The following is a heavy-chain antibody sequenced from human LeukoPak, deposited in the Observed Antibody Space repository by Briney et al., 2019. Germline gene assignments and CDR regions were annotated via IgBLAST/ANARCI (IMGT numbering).Heavy chain of an antibody. D-gene: IGHD6-19*01. V-gene: IGHV4-39*07. CDR1: GGSITTSGYY. J-gene: IGHJ4*02. CDR3: TRDRGQWLVDY. CDR2: IDSSGNA. Sequence: SETLSLTCTVSGGSITTSGYYWGWIRQPPGKGLEYFASIDSSGNAYYNPSLQSRVTISADTSKDQFSLKLSSVTAADTAVYYCTRDRGQWLVDYWGQGTLVTVSS.